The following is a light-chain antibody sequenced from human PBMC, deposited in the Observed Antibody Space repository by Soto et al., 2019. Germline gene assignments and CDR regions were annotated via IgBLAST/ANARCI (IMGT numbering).Light chain of an antibody. J-gene: IGKJ5*01. V-gene: IGKV1-33*01. CDR2: GAS. CDR1: QEINIY. CDR3: QQYDNRPIT. Sequence: DIKMTQSPSYLFVFVRDRATITCQATQEINIYLDWYQQKPGKAPSLLIYGASDWDIGIPSRFSGSGSGTQFTFTITSLQSEDIAAYYCQQYDNRPITFGRGTRLEIK.